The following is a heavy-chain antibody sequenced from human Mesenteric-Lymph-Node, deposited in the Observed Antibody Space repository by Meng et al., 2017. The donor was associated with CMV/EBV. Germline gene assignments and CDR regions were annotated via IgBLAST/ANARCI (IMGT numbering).Heavy chain of an antibody. Sequence: TVSGGSISSSSYYWGWIRQPPGKGLEWIGSIYYSGSTYYNPSLKSRVTISVDTSKNQFSLKLSSVTAADTAVYYCASRGVIVVAFDYWGQGTLVTVSS. D-gene: IGHD3-22*01. CDR3: ASRGVIVVAFDY. CDR1: GGSISSSSYY. J-gene: IGHJ4*02. CDR2: IYYSGST. V-gene: IGHV4-39*01.